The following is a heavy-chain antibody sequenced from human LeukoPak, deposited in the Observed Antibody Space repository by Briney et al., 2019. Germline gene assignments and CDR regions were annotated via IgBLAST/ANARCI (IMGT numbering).Heavy chain of an antibody. J-gene: IGHJ4*02. D-gene: IGHD2-21*02. CDR2: IYSGGST. V-gene: IGHV3-53*01. Sequence: GGSLRLSCAASGFTVSSNYMSWVRQAPGKGPEWVSVIYSGGSTYYADSVKGRFTISRDNSKNTLYLQMNSLRAEDTAVYYCARGGFYCGDGCYVDYWGQGTLVTVSS. CDR1: GFTVSSNY. CDR3: ARGGFYCGDGCYVDY.